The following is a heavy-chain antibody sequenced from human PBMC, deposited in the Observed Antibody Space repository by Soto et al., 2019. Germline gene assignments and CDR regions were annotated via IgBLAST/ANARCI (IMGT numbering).Heavy chain of an antibody. V-gene: IGHV4-59*08. CDR1: GGSISSYY. CDR3: ARRYGYASDI. Sequence: QVQLQESGPGLVKPSETLSLTCTVSGGSISSYYWSWIRQPPGKGLEWIGYIYYSGSTNYNPSLTNXVXIXXDTSKNQFSLKLSSVTAADTAVYFCARRYGYASDIWGQGTMVTVSS. D-gene: IGHD1-20*01. CDR2: IYYSGST. J-gene: IGHJ3*02.